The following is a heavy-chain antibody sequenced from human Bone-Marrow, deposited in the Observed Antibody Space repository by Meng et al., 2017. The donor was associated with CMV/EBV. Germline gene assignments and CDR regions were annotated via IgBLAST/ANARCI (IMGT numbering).Heavy chain of an antibody. Sequence: GGPLRLSCAASGFIFSTYGMHWVRQAPGKGLEWVAVISYDGSNKYYADSVKGRFTISRDNSKNTLYLQMNSLRAEDTAVYYCARAIPYYDFWSGYSPGWYFDLWGRGTLVTVSS. J-gene: IGHJ2*01. V-gene: IGHV3-30*19. CDR1: GFIFSTYG. D-gene: IGHD3-3*01. CDR2: ISYDGSNK. CDR3: ARAIPYYDFWSGYSPGWYFDL.